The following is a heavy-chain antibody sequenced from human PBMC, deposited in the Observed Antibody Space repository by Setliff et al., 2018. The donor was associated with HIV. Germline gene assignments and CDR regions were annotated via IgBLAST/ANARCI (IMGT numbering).Heavy chain of an antibody. CDR1: GYTFTSYG. V-gene: IGHV1-18*01. D-gene: IGHD6-19*01. J-gene: IGHJ6*03. CDR2: ISVYNGDT. CDR3: ARSPYSSGWGPSSVAYMDV. Sequence: WASVKVSCKASGYTFTSYGISWVRQAPGQGLEWMGWISVYNGDTNDAQKHQGRVTMTTDTSTSTAYMEVKSLTSDDTAVYYCARSPYSSGWGPSSVAYMDVWGKGTTVTV.